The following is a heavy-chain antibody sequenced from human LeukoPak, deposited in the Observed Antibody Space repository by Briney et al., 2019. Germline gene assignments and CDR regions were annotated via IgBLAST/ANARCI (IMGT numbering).Heavy chain of an antibody. Sequence: PSETLSLTCTVSGGSISSYFWSWIRQPARKGLEWIGRIYTSGSTKYNPSLKSRVTISTDKSTNQFPLKLSSVTAADTAVSYCARDRFGDLNYFDYWGQGTLVTVSS. D-gene: IGHD3-3*01. CDR2: IYTSGST. CDR1: GGSISSYF. CDR3: ARDRFGDLNYFDY. J-gene: IGHJ4*02. V-gene: IGHV4-4*07.